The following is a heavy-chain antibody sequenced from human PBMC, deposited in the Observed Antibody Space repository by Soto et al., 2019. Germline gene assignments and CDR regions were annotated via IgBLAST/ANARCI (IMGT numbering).Heavy chain of an antibody. CDR1: GGHISSGGYY. V-gene: IGHV4-31*03. D-gene: IGHD7-27*01. Sequence: QVQLHESGPGLVKHAQTLSLPCNVYGGHISSGGYYWSWMRQHPRKGLEWIGYIYYSGSTYYNPTFKSCVNITVATSKNQFSMKLSFVTAADTAVYYGAREPGVWGQGTLVTVSS. J-gene: IGHJ4*02. CDR3: AREPGV. CDR2: IYYSGST.